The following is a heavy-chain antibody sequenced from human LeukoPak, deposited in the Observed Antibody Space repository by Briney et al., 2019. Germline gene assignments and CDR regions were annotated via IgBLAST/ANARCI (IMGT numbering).Heavy chain of an antibody. V-gene: IGHV4-59*01. CDR2: IDSSGIT. Sequence: SETLSLTCTVSGGSISSFYYTWIRQPPGKGLEWIGYIDSSGITNYNSSLNSRVTISLDTSQNQFSLKLNSVTAADTAVYYCATVASGWYPDYWGQGTLVTVSS. CDR3: ATVASGWYPDY. CDR1: GGSISSFY. J-gene: IGHJ4*02. D-gene: IGHD6-19*01.